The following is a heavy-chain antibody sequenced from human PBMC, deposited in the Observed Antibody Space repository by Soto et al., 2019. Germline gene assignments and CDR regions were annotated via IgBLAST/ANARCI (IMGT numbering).Heavy chain of an antibody. V-gene: IGHV3-74*01. D-gene: IGHD1-26*01. J-gene: IGHJ4*02. CDR2: INSDGSST. CDR3: ASAGGFVDY. Sequence: EVQLVESGGGLVQPGGSLRLSRAASGFTFSSYWMHWVRQAPGKGLVWVSRINSDGSSTSYANSVKGRFTIYRYNAKNTLYLQRISLRAEDTSVYSCASAGGFVDYWGQGTLVTVSS. CDR1: GFTFSSYW.